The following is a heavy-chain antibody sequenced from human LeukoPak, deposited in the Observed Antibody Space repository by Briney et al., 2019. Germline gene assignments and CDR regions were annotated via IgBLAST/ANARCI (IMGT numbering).Heavy chain of an antibody. CDR2: IYYSGST. CDR3: ARDRRPYYYDSSGGDAWFDP. D-gene: IGHD3-22*01. V-gene: IGHV4-31*03. CDR1: GGSISSGGYY. Sequence: SQTLSLTCTVSGGSISSGGYYWSWIRQHPGKGLECIGSIYYSGSTYYNPSLKSRVTISVDTSKNQFSLKLSSVTAADTAVYYCARDRRPYYYDSSGGDAWFDPWGQRTLVTVSS. J-gene: IGHJ5*02.